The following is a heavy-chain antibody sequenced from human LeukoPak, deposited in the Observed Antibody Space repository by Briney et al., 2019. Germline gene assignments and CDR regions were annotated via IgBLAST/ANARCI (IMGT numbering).Heavy chain of an antibody. V-gene: IGHV3-7*01. J-gene: IGHJ4*02. CDR3: VRDGGVSGYDLLDY. CDR1: GFTFSNYW. Sequence: GGSLRLSCAASGFTFSNYWMTWVRQAPGKGLEWVAHINQDGSKENYMDCLKGRFTISRDNAKNSLSLQMNSLRAEDTAVYYCVRDGGVSGYDLLDYWGQGTLVTVSS. CDR2: INQDGSKE. D-gene: IGHD5-12*01.